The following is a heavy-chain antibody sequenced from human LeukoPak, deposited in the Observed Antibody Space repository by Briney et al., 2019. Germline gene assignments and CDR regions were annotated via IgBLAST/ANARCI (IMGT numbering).Heavy chain of an antibody. CDR1: GFTFDDYA. CDR2: ISWNSGSI. Sequence: PGRSLRLSCAASGFTFDDYAMHWVRQAPGKGLEWVSGISWNSGSIGYADSVKGRFTISRDNYKNTLYLQTNSLRVEDTAVYYCAKDRLLNCRGDCYIFDYWGQGTVVTVSS. V-gene: IGHV3-9*01. D-gene: IGHD2-21*02. CDR3: AKDRLLNCRGDCYIFDY. J-gene: IGHJ4*02.